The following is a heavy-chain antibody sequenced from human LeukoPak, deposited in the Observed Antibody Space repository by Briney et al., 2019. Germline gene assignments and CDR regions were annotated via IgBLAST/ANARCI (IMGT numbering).Heavy chain of an antibody. CDR1: GGSISPYY. J-gene: IGHJ4*02. D-gene: IGHD4-23*01. CDR2: IYYSGST. V-gene: IGHV4-59*01. CDR3: ARTGYGGYFDY. Sequence: SETLSLTCTVSGGSISPYYWSWIRQPPGKGLEWIGYIYYSGSTNYNPSLKSRVTISVDTSKNQFSLKLSSVTAADTAVYYCARTGYGGYFDYWGQGALVIVSS.